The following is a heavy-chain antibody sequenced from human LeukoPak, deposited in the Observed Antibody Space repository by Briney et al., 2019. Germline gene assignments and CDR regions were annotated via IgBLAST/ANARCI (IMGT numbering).Heavy chain of an antibody. J-gene: IGHJ5*02. CDR2: IYYSGST. CDR1: GVSISSSSYY. D-gene: IGHD3-10*01. CDR3: ARVWADP. Sequence: SETLSLTCTVSGVSISSSSYYWGWIRQPPGKGLEWIGSIYYSGSTYYNPSLKSRVTISVDTSKNQFSLKLSSVTAADTAVYYCARVWADPWGQGTLVTVSS. V-gene: IGHV4-39*07.